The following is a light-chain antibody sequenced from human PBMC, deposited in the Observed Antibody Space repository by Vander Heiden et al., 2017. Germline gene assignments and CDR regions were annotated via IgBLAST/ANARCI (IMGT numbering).Light chain of an antibody. CDR3: QQTYSLPFT. V-gene: IGKV1-39*01. J-gene: IGKJ4*01. CDR1: QSISNF. CDR2: SAS. Sequence: EIQLTQSPSSLSANVGDRVAITCRASQSISNFLNWYQHKPGKAPNLLIYSASTLQTGVPSRFSGSSSGTDFTLTISSLQPEDFATYYCQQTYSLPFTFGGGTKTEIK.